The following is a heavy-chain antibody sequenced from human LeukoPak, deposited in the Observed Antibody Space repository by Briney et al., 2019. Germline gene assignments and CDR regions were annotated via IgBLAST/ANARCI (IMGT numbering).Heavy chain of an antibody. V-gene: IGHV4-34*01. CDR3: ARDRSYSSSWYEGGY. Sequence: SETLSLTCAVYGGSFSGYYWSWIRQPPGKGPEWIGEINHSGSTNYNPSLKSRVTISVDTSKNQFSLKLSSVTAADTAVYYCARDRSYSSSWYEGGYWGQGTLVTVSS. CDR2: INHSGST. J-gene: IGHJ4*02. D-gene: IGHD6-13*01. CDR1: GGSFSGYY.